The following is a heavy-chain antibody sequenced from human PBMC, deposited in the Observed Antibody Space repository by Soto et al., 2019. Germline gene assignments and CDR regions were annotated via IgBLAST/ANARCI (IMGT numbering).Heavy chain of an antibody. CDR3: ATGPPGGIDWNDGYSY. Sequence: ASVKVSCKASGGTFSGYAISWVRQAPGQGLEWMGGFDPEDGETIYAQKFQGRVTMTEDTSTDTAYMELSSLRSEDTAVYYCATGPPGGIDWNDGYSYWG. CDR1: GGTFSGYA. J-gene: IGHJ4*01. D-gene: IGHD1-1*01. V-gene: IGHV1-24*01. CDR2: FDPEDGET.